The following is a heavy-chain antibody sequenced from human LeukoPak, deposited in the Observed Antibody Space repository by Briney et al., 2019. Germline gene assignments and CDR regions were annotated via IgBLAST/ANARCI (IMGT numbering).Heavy chain of an antibody. Sequence: GSSVKVSCKASGYTFTSYDINWVRQATGQGLEWMGWMNPNSGNTGYAQKFQGRVTITRNTSRSTAYMELSSLRSEDTAVYYCARRWELLGYWGQGTLVTVSS. D-gene: IGHD1-26*01. CDR2: MNPNSGNT. J-gene: IGHJ4*02. CDR1: GYTFTSYD. CDR3: ARRWELLGY. V-gene: IGHV1-8*03.